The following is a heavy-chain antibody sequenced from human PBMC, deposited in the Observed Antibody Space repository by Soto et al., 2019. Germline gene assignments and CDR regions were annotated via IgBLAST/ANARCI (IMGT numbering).Heavy chain of an antibody. V-gene: IGHV3-30*18. CDR3: AKGILSATIAPYAMDV. J-gene: IGHJ6*02. CDR2: ISYDGGNI. CDR1: GFDFRSYA. D-gene: IGHD2-21*01. Sequence: QVQLVESGGGVVQRGASLRLSCEASGFDFRSYAMHWVREAPGKGLEWVGVISYDGGNIYYADSVKGRFTISRDNSKNTLYVQVKSLRPEDTAVYYCAKGILSATIAPYAMDVWGQGTTVTVSS.